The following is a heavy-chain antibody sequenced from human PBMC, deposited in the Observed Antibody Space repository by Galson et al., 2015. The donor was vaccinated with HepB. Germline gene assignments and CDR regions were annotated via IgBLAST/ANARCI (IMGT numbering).Heavy chain of an antibody. J-gene: IGHJ6*02. CDR3: ARSRAMVRGVRSYYGMDV. CDR2: MNPNSGNT. V-gene: IGHV1-8*01. D-gene: IGHD3-10*01. CDR1: GYTFTSYD. Sequence: SVKVSCKASGYTFTSYDINWVRQATGQGLEWMGWMNPNSGNTGYAQKFQGRVTMTRNTSISTAYMELSSLRSEDTAVYYCARSRAMVRGVRSYYGMDVWGQGTTVTVSS.